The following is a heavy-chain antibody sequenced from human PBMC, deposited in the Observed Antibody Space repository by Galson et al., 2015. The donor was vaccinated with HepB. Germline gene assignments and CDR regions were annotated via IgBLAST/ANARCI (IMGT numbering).Heavy chain of an antibody. CDR3: TTWGDDQELLKTERTDY. V-gene: IGHV3-15*01. D-gene: IGHD3-10*01. J-gene: IGHJ4*02. CDR1: GFTFSNAW. Sequence: SLRLSCAASGFTFSNAWMSWVRQAPGKGLEWVGRIQSKTNGGTTDYAAPVKGRFSISRDDSKNTLYLQMNSLKTEDSAVYYCTTWGDDQELLKTERTDYWGQGTLVTVSS. CDR2: IQSKTNGGTT.